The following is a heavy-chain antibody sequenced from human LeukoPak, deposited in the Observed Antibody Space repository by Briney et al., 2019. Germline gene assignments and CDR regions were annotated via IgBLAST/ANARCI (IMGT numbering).Heavy chain of an antibody. CDR3: ARTILYSGSRTLDY. V-gene: IGHV4-34*01. Sequence: PSETLSLTCAVYGGSFSGYYWSWIRQPPGKGLEWIGEINHSGSTNYNPSLKSRVTISVDTSKNQFSLKLSSVTAADTAVYYCARTILYSGSRTLDYWGQGTLVTVSS. J-gene: IGHJ4*02. D-gene: IGHD1-26*01. CDR2: INHSGST. CDR1: GGSFSGYY.